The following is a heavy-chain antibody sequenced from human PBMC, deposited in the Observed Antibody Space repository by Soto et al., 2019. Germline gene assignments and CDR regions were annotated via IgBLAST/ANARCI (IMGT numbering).Heavy chain of an antibody. Sequence: LSLTCTVSGGSFKSGSYSWSWIRQPPGKGLEWIGYVYHTGRTGYNPSLKSRVSISMDTSKNQFSLNLDSVTAADTAVYFCARDFAYFDSWGQGTLVTVSS. V-gene: IGHV4-61*01. D-gene: IGHD3-3*01. J-gene: IGHJ4*02. CDR2: VYHTGRT. CDR1: GGSFKSGSYS. CDR3: ARDFAYFDS.